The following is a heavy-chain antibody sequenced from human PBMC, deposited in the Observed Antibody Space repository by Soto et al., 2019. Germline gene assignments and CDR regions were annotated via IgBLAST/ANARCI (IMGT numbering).Heavy chain of an antibody. CDR2: ISGSGGST. D-gene: IGHD3-22*01. Sequence: GGSLRLSCAASGFTFSSFAMSWVRQAPGKGLEWVSAISGSGGSTYYADSVKGRFTISRDNSKNTLHLQMNSLRAEDTAVYYCASPDVQDSSGYYYGGPFAYGGQGTLVTVSS. J-gene: IGHJ4*02. V-gene: IGHV3-23*01. CDR3: ASPDVQDSSGYYYGGPFAY. CDR1: GFTFSSFA.